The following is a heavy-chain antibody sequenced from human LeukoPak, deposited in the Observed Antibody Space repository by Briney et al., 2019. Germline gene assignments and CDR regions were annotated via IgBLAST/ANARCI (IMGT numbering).Heavy chain of an antibody. CDR1: GGSISGYY. Sequence: SETLSLTCAVYGGSISGYYWSWIRQPPGKGLEWIGEINHSGSTNYNPSLNSRVTISVDTSKNQFSLKLSSVTAADTAVYYCARGDSATVTYYLDYWGQGTLVPVSS. J-gene: IGHJ4*02. CDR3: ARGDSATVTYYLDY. V-gene: IGHV4-34*01. D-gene: IGHD4-17*01. CDR2: INHSGST.